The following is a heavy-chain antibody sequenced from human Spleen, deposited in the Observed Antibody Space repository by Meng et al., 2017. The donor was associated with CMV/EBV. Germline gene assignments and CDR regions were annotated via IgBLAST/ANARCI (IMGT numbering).Heavy chain of an antibody. V-gene: IGHV3-21*04. CDR2: ISGSSSFI. CDR3: AKLQGSKDY. Sequence: GESLKISCAASGFTFSRCTMNWVRQAPGKGLEWVSSISGSSSFIYYADSVMGRFTISRDNAKNSLYLQMNSLRAEDTALYFCAKLQGSKDYWGQGTLVTVSS. J-gene: IGHJ4*02. CDR1: GFTFSRCT.